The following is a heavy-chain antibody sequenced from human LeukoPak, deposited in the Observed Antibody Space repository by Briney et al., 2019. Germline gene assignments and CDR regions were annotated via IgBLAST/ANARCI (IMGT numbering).Heavy chain of an antibody. CDR3: ARGRESQPLNSESYWRYYGMDV. J-gene: IGHJ6*02. CDR1: GYTFTGYY. CDR2: INPNSGGT. Sequence: ASVKVSCKASGYTFTGYYMHWVRQAPGQGLEWMGWINPNSGGTNYAQKFQGRVTMTRDTSISTAYMELSRLRSDDTAVYYCARGRESQPLNSESYWRYYGMDVWGQGTTVTVSS. D-gene: IGHD1-26*01. V-gene: IGHV1-2*02.